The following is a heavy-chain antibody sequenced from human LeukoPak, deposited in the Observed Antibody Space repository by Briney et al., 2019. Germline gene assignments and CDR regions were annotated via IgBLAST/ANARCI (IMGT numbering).Heavy chain of an antibody. V-gene: IGHV3-7*01. D-gene: IGHD2-15*01. CDR1: RFNFNNYW. J-gene: IGHJ4*02. CDR3: ARVRVVVAATLRYFDY. CDR2: IKEDGTVK. Sequence: GGSLRLSCAASRFNFNNYWMSWVRQAPGRGLEWVANIKEDGTVKYYVDSVKGRFIISRDNAKNSLYLQMNSLRAEDTAVYYCARVRVVVAATLRYFDYWGQGTLVTVSS.